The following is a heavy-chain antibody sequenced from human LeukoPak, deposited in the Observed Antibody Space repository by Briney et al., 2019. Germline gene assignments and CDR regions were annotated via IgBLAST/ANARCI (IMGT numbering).Heavy chain of an antibody. Sequence: GGSLRLSCAASGFTFSNYAMHWVRQAPGKGLEWVAVISYDGSNKYYADSVKGRFTISRDNSKNTLYLQMTSLRPEDTAVYYCTRGLGAIRGGWFDPWGQGTLVTVSS. J-gene: IGHJ5*02. CDR1: GFTFSNYA. CDR2: ISYDGSNK. CDR3: TRGLGAIRGGWFDP. V-gene: IGHV3-30-3*01. D-gene: IGHD1-26*01.